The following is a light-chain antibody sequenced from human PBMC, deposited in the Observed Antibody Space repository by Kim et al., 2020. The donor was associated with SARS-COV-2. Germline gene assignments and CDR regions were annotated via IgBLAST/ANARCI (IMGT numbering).Light chain of an antibody. J-gene: IGLJ2*01. CDR1: SLRTYY. Sequence: SSELTQDPAVSVALGQTVRITCQGDSLRTYYASWYQQKPGQAPVLVIYGKNNRPSGIPGRFSGSSSGNTASLTITGAQAEDEADYYCNSRDSSGNLVVFG. CDR2: GKN. V-gene: IGLV3-19*01. CDR3: NSRDSSGNLVV.